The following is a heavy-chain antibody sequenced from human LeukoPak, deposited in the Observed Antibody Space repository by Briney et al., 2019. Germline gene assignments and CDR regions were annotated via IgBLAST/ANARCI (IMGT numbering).Heavy chain of an antibody. D-gene: IGHD3-3*01. Sequence: ASVTVSCKASGGTFSSYAISWVRQAPGQGLEWMGGIIPIFGTANYAQKFQGRVTITADESTSTAYMELGSLRSEDTAVYYCARTWSGYKNPIDPWGQGTLVTVSS. CDR1: GGTFSSYA. V-gene: IGHV1-69*13. CDR3: ARTWSGYKNPIDP. CDR2: IIPIFGTA. J-gene: IGHJ5*02.